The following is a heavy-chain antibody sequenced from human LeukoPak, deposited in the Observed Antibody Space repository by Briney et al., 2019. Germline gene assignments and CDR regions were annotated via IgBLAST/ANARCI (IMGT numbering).Heavy chain of an antibody. CDR1: GYIFINYG. D-gene: IGHD1-26*01. V-gene: IGHV1-18*01. CDR2: ISGYNGHT. Sequence: ASVKVSCKASGYIFINYGISWVRQAPGQGLEWMGWISGYNGHTNYAQKFQDRVTMTTDTSTSTAYMELRNLTSDDTAVYYCARWDSGSYYLACDIWGQGTMVTVSS. CDR3: ARWDSGSYYLACDI. J-gene: IGHJ3*02.